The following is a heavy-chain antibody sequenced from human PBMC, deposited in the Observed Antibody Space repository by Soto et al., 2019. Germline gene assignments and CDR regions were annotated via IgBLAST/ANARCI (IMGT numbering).Heavy chain of an antibody. D-gene: IGHD2-8*01. CDR2: ISWNSGSI. CDR3: AKAPNTYCTNGVCPDAFDI. J-gene: IGHJ3*02. Sequence: SLRLSCAASGFTFDDYAMHWVRQAPGKGLEWVSGISWNSGSIGYADSVKGRFTISRDNAKNSLNLQMNSLRAEDTALYYCAKAPNTYCTNGVCPDAFDIWGQGTMVTVSS. V-gene: IGHV3-9*01. CDR1: GFTFDDYA.